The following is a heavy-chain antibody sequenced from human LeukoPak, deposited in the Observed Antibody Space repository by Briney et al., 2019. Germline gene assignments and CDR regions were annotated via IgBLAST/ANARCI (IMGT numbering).Heavy chain of an antibody. CDR1: GYTFTSYY. Sequence: ASVKVSCKASGYTFTSYYMHWVRQAPGQGLEWMGIINPSGGSTSYAQKFQGRVTMTRDMSTSTVYMELSSLRSEDTAVYYCAREPTVTLGGDYWGQGTLVTVSS. D-gene: IGHD4-11*01. J-gene: IGHJ4*02. V-gene: IGHV1-46*01. CDR2: INPSGGST. CDR3: AREPTVTLGGDY.